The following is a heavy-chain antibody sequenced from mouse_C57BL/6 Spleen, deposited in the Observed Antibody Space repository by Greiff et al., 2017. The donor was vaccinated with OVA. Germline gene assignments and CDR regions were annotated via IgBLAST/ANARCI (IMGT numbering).Heavy chain of an antibody. Sequence: DVMLVESGGDLVKPGGSLKLSCAASGFTFSSYGMSWVRQTPDKRLEWVATISSGGSYTYYPDSVKGRFTISRDNAKNTLYLQMSSLKSEDTAMYYCARGEDYDYWGQGTTLTVSS. V-gene: IGHV5-6*02. CDR3: ARGEDYDY. CDR1: GFTFSSYG. CDR2: ISSGGSYT. J-gene: IGHJ2*01. D-gene: IGHD2-4*01.